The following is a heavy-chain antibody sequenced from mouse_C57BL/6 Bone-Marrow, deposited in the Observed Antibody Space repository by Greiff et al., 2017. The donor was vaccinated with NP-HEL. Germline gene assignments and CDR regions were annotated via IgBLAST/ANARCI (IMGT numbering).Heavy chain of an antibody. Sequence: EVQLQQSGPGLVKPSQSLSLTCSVTGYSITSGYYWNWIRQFPGNKLEWMGYISYDGSNNYNPSLKNRISITRDTSKNQFFLKLNSVTTEDTATYYCARGAQATGYYAMDYWGQGTSVTVSS. J-gene: IGHJ4*01. CDR1: GYSITSGYY. CDR2: ISYDGSN. CDR3: ARGAQATGYYAMDY. D-gene: IGHD3-2*02. V-gene: IGHV3-6*01.